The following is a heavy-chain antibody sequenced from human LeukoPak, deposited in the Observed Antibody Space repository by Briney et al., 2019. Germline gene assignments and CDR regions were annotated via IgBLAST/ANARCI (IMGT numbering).Heavy chain of an antibody. J-gene: IGHJ3*02. V-gene: IGHV3-48*03. D-gene: IGHD2-2*01. CDR3: ARDRPIVVVPAADDAFDI. Sequence: GGSLRLSCAASGFTFSSYEMNWVRQAPGKGLEWVSYISSSVSTIYYADSVKGRFTISRDNAKNSLYLHMNRLRAEDKAVYYCARDRPIVVVPAADDAFDIWGQGTMVTVSS. CDR1: GFTFSSYE. CDR2: ISSSVSTI.